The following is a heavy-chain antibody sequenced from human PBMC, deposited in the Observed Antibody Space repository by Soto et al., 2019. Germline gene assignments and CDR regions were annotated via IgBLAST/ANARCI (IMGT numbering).Heavy chain of an antibody. CDR2: IIPIFGTA. CDR1: GGTFSSYA. Sequence: QVQLVQSGAEVKKPGSSVKVSCKATGGTFSSYAISWVRQAPGQGLEWMGGIIPIFGTANYAQKFQGRVTITADESTSTAYMELRSLRSEDTAVYYCAREYYYGLVQSYGMDVWGQGTTVTVSS. D-gene: IGHD3-10*01. J-gene: IGHJ6*02. CDR3: AREYYYGLVQSYGMDV. V-gene: IGHV1-69*01.